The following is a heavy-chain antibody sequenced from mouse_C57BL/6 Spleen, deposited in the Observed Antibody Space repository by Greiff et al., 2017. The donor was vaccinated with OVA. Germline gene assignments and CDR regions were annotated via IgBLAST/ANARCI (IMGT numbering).Heavy chain of an antibody. CDR2: ISSGSSTI. Sequence: EVHLVESGGGLVKPGGSLKLSCAASGFTFSDYGMHWVRQAPEKGLEWVAYISSGSSTIYYADTVKGRFTISRDNAKNTLFLQMTSLRSEDTAMYYCARALYDYFDYWGQGTTLTVSS. V-gene: IGHV5-17*01. CDR3: ARALYDYFDY. J-gene: IGHJ2*01. CDR1: GFTFSDYG. D-gene: IGHD2-3*01.